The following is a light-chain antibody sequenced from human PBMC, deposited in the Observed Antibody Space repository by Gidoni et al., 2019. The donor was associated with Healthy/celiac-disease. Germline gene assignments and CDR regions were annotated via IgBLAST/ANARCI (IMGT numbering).Light chain of an antibody. CDR2: WAS. Sequence: DIVMTQSQASLAVSLGERATINCKSSQSVLYSSNNKNYLAWYQQKPGQPPKLLIYWASTRESGVPDRFSGSGSGTDFTLTISSLQAEDVAVYYCQQYYSTPPALTFGGGTKVEIK. J-gene: IGKJ4*01. V-gene: IGKV4-1*01. CDR3: QQYYSTPPALT. CDR1: QSVLYSSNNKNY.